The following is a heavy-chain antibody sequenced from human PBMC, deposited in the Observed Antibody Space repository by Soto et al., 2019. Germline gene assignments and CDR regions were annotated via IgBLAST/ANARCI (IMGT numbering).Heavy chain of an antibody. D-gene: IGHD3-3*01. CDR1: GYSFTSYW. V-gene: IGHV5-10-1*01. CDR3: ARHDTFTIFGVVNNYGMDV. CDR2: IDPSDSYT. Sequence: EESLNIACKDSGYSFTSYWIIWVLQMPGKGLEWMGRIDPSDSYTNYSPSFQGHVTISADKSISTAYLQWSSLKASDTAMYYCARHDTFTIFGVVNNYGMDVWGQGTTVTVSS. J-gene: IGHJ6*01.